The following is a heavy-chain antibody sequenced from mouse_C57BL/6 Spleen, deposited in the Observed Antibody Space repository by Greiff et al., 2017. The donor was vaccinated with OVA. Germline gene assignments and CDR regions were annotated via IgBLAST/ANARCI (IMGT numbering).Heavy chain of an antibody. CDR2: INYDGSST. Sequence: EVKLEESGGGLVQPGGSMKLSCTASGFTFSDYYMAWVRQVPEKGLEWVANINYDGSSTYYLDYLKSRFIISRDNAKSTLYLQMSSLKCEDTATYYSARGHRGDRSFYDYVEAWFAYWGQGTLVTVSA. D-gene: IGHD2-4*01. J-gene: IGHJ3*01. V-gene: IGHV5-16*01. CDR3: ARGHRGDRSFYDYVEAWFAY. CDR1: GFTFSDYY.